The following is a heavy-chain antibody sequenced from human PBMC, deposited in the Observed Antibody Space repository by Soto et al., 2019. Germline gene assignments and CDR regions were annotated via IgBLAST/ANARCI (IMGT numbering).Heavy chain of an antibody. D-gene: IGHD6-13*01. V-gene: IGHV1-8*01. CDR3: ASEISSSFSTNWFDP. J-gene: IGHJ5*02. CDR2: MNPNSGNT. Sequence: QVQLVQSGAEVKKPGASVKVSCKASGYTFTSYDINWVRQAPGQGLEWMGWMNPNSGNTGYAQKFQGRVTMTRNTSISTAYMELSSLRSEDTAVYYCASEISSSFSTNWFDPWGQGTLVTVSS. CDR1: GYTFTSYD.